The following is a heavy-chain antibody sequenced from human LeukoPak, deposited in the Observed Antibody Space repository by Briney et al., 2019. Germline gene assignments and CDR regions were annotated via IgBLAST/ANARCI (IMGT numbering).Heavy chain of an antibody. Sequence: GASVKVSCKVSGYTLTELSMHWVRRAPGKGLEWMGGFDPEDGETIYAQKFQGRVTMTEDTSTDTAYMELSSLRSEDTAVYYCSGYQLLSGRRPIVVVAASAFDIWGQGTMVTVSS. CDR3: SGYQLLSGRRPIVVVAASAFDI. CDR1: GYTLTELS. J-gene: IGHJ3*02. V-gene: IGHV1-24*01. CDR2: FDPEDGET. D-gene: IGHD2-15*01.